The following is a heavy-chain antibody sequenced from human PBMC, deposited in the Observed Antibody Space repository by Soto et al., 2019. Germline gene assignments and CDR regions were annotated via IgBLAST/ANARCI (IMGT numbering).Heavy chain of an antibody. Sequence: GSLRLSCAASGFTFSSYWMSWVRQAPGKGLEWVANIKQDGSEKYYVDSVKGRFTISRDNAKNSLYLQMNSLGAEDTAVYYCAKGGSLNWFDPWGQGTLVTVSS. CDR2: IKQDGSEK. V-gene: IGHV3-7*03. CDR1: GFTFSSYW. J-gene: IGHJ5*02. CDR3: AKGGSLNWFDP. D-gene: IGHD3-10*01.